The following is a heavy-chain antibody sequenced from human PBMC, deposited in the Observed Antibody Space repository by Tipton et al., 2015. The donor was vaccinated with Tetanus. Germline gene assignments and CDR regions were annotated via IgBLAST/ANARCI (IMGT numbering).Heavy chain of an antibody. V-gene: IGHV3-33*01. Sequence: SLTLSCAASGFPLSNYGTHWVRQAPGKGLEWVAVLWYDGVNQFYADSVKGRFTISRDNSKKMVFLQMNSLRVEDTATYYCARDFFELRSPFFGMDVWGRGTTVTVSS. CDR1: GFPLSNYG. J-gene: IGHJ6*02. CDR3: ARDFFELRSPFFGMDV. CDR2: LWYDGVNQ. D-gene: IGHD1-7*01.